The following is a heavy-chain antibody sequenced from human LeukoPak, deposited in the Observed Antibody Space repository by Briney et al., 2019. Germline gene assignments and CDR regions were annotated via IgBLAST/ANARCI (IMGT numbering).Heavy chain of an antibody. CDR3: ARAVGATSDAFDT. V-gene: IGHV4-39*01. D-gene: IGHD1-26*01. Sequence: SETLSLTCTVSGGSISSSSYYWGWIRQPPGKGLEWIGSIYYSGSTYYNPSLKSRVTISVDTSKNQFSLKLSSVTAADTAVYYCARAVGATSDAFDTWGQGTMVTVSS. CDR2: IYYSGST. J-gene: IGHJ3*02. CDR1: GGSISSSSYY.